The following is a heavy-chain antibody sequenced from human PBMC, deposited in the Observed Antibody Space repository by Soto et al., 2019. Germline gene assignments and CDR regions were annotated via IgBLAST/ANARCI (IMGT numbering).Heavy chain of an antibody. Sequence: GGSLRLSCAASGFTFSSYSMNWVRQAPGKGLEWVSSISSSSSYIYYADSVKGRFTISRDNAKNSLYLQMNSLRAEDTAGYYCARDLEVGGYDFWSGRRRGYYGMDVWGQGTTVTVSS. D-gene: IGHD3-3*01. CDR1: GFTFSSYS. CDR2: ISSSSSYI. V-gene: IGHV3-21*01. CDR3: ARDLEVGGYDFWSGRRRGYYGMDV. J-gene: IGHJ6*02.